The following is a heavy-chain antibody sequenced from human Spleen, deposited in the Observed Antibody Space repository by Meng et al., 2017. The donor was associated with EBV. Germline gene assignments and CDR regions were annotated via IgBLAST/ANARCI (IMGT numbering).Heavy chain of an antibody. Sequence: QVQLVQSGAEVKTPGASVKVSCKASGYTFSDSAIHWVRQAPGQRLEWMGWINGGNGNTKYSQKFQGRVTISRDTSASTAYMELSSLRSEDTAVYYCARDPGGTIFGVVTNKMALDDWGQGTLVTVSS. J-gene: IGHJ4*02. CDR3: ARDPGGTIFGVVTNKMALDD. CDR1: GYTFSDSA. V-gene: IGHV1-3*01. CDR2: INGGNGNT. D-gene: IGHD3-3*01.